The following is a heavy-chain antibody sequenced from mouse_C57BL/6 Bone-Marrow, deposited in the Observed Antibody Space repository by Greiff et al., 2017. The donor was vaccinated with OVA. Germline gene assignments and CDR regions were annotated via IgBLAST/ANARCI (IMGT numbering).Heavy chain of an antibody. CDR1: GYPFTRSW. Sequence: QVPLQPPGAELVPPGASVPLSCTASGYPFTRSWITWVKQRPGQGLELIGDIYPGSVRTNYNEKFKSKATLTVDTSSSTAYMQLSSLTSEDSAVYYCARSGITTVEGDFAMDYWGQGTSVTVSS. CDR3: ARSGITTVEGDFAMDY. J-gene: IGHJ4*01. D-gene: IGHD1-1*01. CDR2: IYPGSVRT. V-gene: IGHV1-55*01.